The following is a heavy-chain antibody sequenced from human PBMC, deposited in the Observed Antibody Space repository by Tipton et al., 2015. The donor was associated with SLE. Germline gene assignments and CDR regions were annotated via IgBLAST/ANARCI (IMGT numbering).Heavy chain of an antibody. V-gene: IGHV4-59*12. CDR2: IYYSGST. CDR1: GGSISSYY. CDR3: ARAGGGDSNWFDP. D-gene: IGHD2-21*01. Sequence: TLSLTCTVAGGSISSYYWTWIRQPPGKGLEWIGYIYYSGSTNYNPSLKSQVTMSVGTSKNQFSLKLSSVTAADTAVYYCARAGGGDSNWFDPWGQGTLVTVSS. J-gene: IGHJ5*02.